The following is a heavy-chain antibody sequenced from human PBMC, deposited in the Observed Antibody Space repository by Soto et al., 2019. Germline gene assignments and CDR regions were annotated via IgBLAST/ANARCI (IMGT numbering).Heavy chain of an antibody. CDR1: GFTFSSYG. CDR2: ISYDGSNK. Sequence: GGSLRLSCAASGFTFSSYGMHWVRQAPGKGLEWVAVISYDGSNKYYADSVKGRFTISRDNSKNTLYLQMNSLRAEDTAVYYCADDSSGYPFYWGQGTLVTVSS. V-gene: IGHV3-30*03. J-gene: IGHJ4*02. CDR3: ADDSSGYPFY. D-gene: IGHD3-22*01.